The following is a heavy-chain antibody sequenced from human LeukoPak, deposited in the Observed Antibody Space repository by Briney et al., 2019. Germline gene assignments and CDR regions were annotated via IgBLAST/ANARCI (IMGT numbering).Heavy chain of an antibody. V-gene: IGHV3-23*01. CDR2: ISGSGGST. J-gene: IGHJ4*02. D-gene: IGHD1-1*01. Sequence: PGGSLRLSCAASGFTFSSYAMSWGRQALGKGLEWVSAISGSGGSTYYADSVKGRFTISRDNSENTLYLQMNSLRAEDTAVYYCAKDLDTTSESYWGQGTLVTVSS. CDR1: GFTFSSYA. CDR3: AKDLDTTSESY.